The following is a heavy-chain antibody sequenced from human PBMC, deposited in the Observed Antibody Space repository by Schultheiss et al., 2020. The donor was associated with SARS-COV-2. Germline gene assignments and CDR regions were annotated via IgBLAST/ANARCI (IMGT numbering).Heavy chain of an antibody. V-gene: IGHV4-30-2*01. Sequence: SQPLSLTCAVSGGSISSGDSSWSWIRQPPGKGLEWIGYIFHSGSTYSNPSVKSRVTISVDRSKNQFSLKLSSVTAADTAVYYCAREAAAAAGGWFDPWGQGTLVTVSS. D-gene: IGHD6-13*01. J-gene: IGHJ5*02. CDR2: IFHSGST. CDR1: GGSISSGDSS. CDR3: AREAAAAAGGWFDP.